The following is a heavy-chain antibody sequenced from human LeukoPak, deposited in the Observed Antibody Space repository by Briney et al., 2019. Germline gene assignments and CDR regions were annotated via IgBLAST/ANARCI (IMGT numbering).Heavy chain of an antibody. Sequence: PSETLSLTCTVSGGSISSSSYYWGWIRQPPGKGLEWIGSIYYSGSTYYNPSLKSRVTISVDTSKNQFSLKLSSGTAADTAVYYCARHGTQWFGELSCLDYWGQGTLVTVSS. CDR3: ARHGTQWFGELSCLDY. V-gene: IGHV4-39*01. CDR1: GGSISSSSYY. CDR2: IYYSGST. D-gene: IGHD3-10*01. J-gene: IGHJ4*02.